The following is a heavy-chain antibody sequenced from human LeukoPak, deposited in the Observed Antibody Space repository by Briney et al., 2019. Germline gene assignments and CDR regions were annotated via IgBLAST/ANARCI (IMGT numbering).Heavy chain of an antibody. CDR1: GFTFSSYS. V-gene: IGHV3-43D*03. J-gene: IGHJ4*02. CDR3: AKGSESGYSYGSGIDY. CDR2: ISWNGGST. D-gene: IGHD5-18*01. Sequence: GGSLRLSCAASGFTFSSYSMNWVRQAPGKGLEWVSLISWNGGSTYYADSVKGRFTISRDNSKNSLYLQMNSLRAEDTALYYCAKGSESGYSYGSGIDYWGQGTLVTVSS.